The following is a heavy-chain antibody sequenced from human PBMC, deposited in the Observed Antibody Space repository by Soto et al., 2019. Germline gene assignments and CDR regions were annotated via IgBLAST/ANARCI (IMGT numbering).Heavy chain of an antibody. J-gene: IGHJ5*02. Sequence: EVQLLEAGGGLVQPGGSLRLSCAASGFTFSSYAMSWVPQGPGKGLEWVSAISGSGASTYYADSVKGRFTISRDNSKNTLYLQMNSLRAEDTAVYYCAKGRDYYGSEQFDPWGQGTLVTVSS. D-gene: IGHD3-10*01. CDR3: AKGRDYYGSEQFDP. V-gene: IGHV3-23*01. CDR1: GFTFSSYA. CDR2: ISGSGAST.